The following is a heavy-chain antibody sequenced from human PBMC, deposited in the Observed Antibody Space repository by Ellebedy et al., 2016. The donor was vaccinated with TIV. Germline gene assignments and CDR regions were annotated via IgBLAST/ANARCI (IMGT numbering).Heavy chain of an antibody. J-gene: IGHJ5*02. CDR3: ARDWSGYFDP. CDR1: GFTFANYA. V-gene: IGHV3-23*01. Sequence: GESLKISCAASGFTFANYAMTWVRQVPGKGLEWFSSIRGRDGRTSYTDSAKGRFTISRDNSKNTLYLQMNSLRAEDTAVYYCARDWSGYFDPWGQGTLVTVSS. CDR2: IRGRDGRT. D-gene: IGHD3-3*01.